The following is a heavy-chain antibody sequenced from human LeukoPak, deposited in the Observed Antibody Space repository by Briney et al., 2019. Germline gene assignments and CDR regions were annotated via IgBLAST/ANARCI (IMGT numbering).Heavy chain of an antibody. Sequence: GGSLRLSCAASGFTFSAYGIHWVRQAPGKGLEWVPVIYSGGSTYYADSVKGRFTISRDNSKNTLYLQMNSLKTEDTAVYYCTTGQDSSIAAPLGMDVWGQGTTVTVSS. D-gene: IGHD6-6*01. V-gene: IGHV3-66*01. CDR3: TTGQDSSIAAPLGMDV. CDR1: GFTFSAYG. J-gene: IGHJ6*02. CDR2: IYSGGST.